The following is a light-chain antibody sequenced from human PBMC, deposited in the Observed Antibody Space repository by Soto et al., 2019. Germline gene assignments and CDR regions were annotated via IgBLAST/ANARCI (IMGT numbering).Light chain of an antibody. V-gene: IGLV2-14*01. CDR3: SSRTSATTVL. Sequence: QSALTQPASVSGSPGQSITISCTGTSSDVGSYNYVSWYQQHPGEAPKVMIYDVSSRPSGVSTRFSGSKSGNTASLTISGLQAEDEAQYYCSSRTSATTVLFGGGTKPPS. CDR2: DVS. J-gene: IGLJ2*01. CDR1: SSDVGSYNY.